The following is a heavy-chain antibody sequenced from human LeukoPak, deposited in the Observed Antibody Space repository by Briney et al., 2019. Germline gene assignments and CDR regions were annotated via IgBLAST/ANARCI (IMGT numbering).Heavy chain of an antibody. J-gene: IGHJ3*02. D-gene: IGHD3-22*01. Sequence: GGSLRLSCAASGVTLSTYAMSWARQAPGKGLEWVSGISSSGSGDNTYYADSVKGRFTISRDNSKNTLYLQMNSLRAEDTAVYYCAKDHSRYPYYYDSSGYYYPDAFDIWGQGTMVTVSS. CDR1: GVTLSTYA. CDR2: ISSSGSGDNT. CDR3: AKDHSRYPYYYDSSGYYYPDAFDI. V-gene: IGHV3-23*01.